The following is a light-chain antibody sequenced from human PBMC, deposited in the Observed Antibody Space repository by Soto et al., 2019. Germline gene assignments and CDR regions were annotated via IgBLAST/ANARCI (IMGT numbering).Light chain of an antibody. CDR1: QSVSSN. V-gene: IGKV3-15*01. CDR3: QQYNNCPPA. J-gene: IGKJ1*01. CDR2: GAS. Sequence: EIVMTQSPATLSVSPGESATLSCRASQSVSSNLAWYQQKPGQAPRLLIYGASTRATGIPARFSGSGSGKEFTLTNSSLQSEDFAVYYCQQYNNCPPAFGEETQVEIK.